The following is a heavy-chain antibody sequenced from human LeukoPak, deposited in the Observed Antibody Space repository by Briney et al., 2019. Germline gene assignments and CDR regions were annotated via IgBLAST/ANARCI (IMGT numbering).Heavy chain of an antibody. J-gene: IGHJ5*02. CDR2: MCPSGRT. CDR1: NDSISSYC. V-gene: IGHV4-4*08. D-gene: IGHD4-23*01. CDR3: ATSYDGKTAPYDL. Sequence: PSETLSLTCTVSNDSISSYCCSWVRQPPGKGLEWIGFMCPSGRTDYNPSLKSRVTMSIDTSKIQLSMELRFLTAADTAVYYCATSYDGKTAPYDLWGHGTLVTVSS.